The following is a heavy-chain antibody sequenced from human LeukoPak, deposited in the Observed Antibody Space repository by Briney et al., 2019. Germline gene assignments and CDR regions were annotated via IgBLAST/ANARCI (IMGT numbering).Heavy chain of an antibody. CDR3: ARAYCGGDCSFDY. J-gene: IGHJ4*02. Sequence: PSETLSLTCTVSGGSISNYYWSWIRQPPGKGLEWIGYIYYSGSTNYNPSLKGRVTISVDTSKNQFSLKLSSVTAADTAVYYCARAYCGGDCSFDYWGQGTLVTVSS. CDR2: IYYSGST. D-gene: IGHD2-21*02. CDR1: GGSISNYY. V-gene: IGHV4-59*08.